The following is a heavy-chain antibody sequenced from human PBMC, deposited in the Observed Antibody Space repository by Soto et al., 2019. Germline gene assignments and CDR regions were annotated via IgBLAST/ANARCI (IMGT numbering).Heavy chain of an antibody. D-gene: IGHD4-17*01. Sequence: QITLKESGPTLVKPTQTLTLTCTFSGFSLNTGGAGVGWIRQPPGKALEWLALIYWNDDKRYSPSLKSKLTITKDASKNQVVLTMTNMDPVDTATYYCVHRGYGDYPRDNWFDPWGHGILVTVSS. CDR1: GFSLNTGGAG. V-gene: IGHV2-5*01. CDR3: VHRGYGDYPRDNWFDP. J-gene: IGHJ5*02. CDR2: IYWNDDK.